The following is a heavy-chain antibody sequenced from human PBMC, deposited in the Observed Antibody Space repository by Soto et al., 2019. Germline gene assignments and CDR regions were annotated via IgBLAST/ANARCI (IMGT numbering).Heavy chain of an antibody. J-gene: IGHJ6*02. D-gene: IGHD3-3*01. CDR1: GYTLTELS. CDR3: ATAQITIFGVVTSPDLYYYYGMDV. V-gene: IGHV1-24*01. Sequence: ASVKVSCKVSGYTLTELSMHWVRQAPGKGLEWMGGFDPEDGETIYAQKFQGRVTMTEDTSTDTAYMELRSLRSEDTAVYYCATAQITIFGVVTSPDLYYYYGMDVWGQGTTVTVSS. CDR2: FDPEDGET.